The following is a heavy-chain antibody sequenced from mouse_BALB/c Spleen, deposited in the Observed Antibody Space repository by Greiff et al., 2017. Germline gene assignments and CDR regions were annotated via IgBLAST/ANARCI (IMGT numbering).Heavy chain of an antibody. J-gene: IGHJ1*01. D-gene: IGHD2-2*01. CDR1: GFTFSSFG. V-gene: IGHV5-17*02. CDR3: ARGGLRGYWYFDV. Sequence: DVMLVESGGGLVQPGGSRKLSCAASGFTFSSFGMHWVRQAPEKGLEWVAYISSGSSTIYYADTVKGRFTISRDNPKNTLFLQMTSLRSEDTAMYYCARGGLRGYWYFDVWGAGTTVTVSS. CDR2: ISSGSSTI.